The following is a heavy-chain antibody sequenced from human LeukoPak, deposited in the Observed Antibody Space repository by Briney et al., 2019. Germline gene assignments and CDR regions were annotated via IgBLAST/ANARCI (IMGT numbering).Heavy chain of an antibody. D-gene: IGHD3-16*02. Sequence: SVKVSCKASGGTFSSYAISWVRQAPGQGLEWMGGIIPIFGTANYAQKFQGRVTITADKSTSTAYMELSSLRSEDTAVYYCARDAKEGPYVWASYRYGYYYYYMDVWGKGTTVTVSS. CDR3: ARDAKEGPYVWASYRYGYYYYYMDV. CDR1: GGTFSSYA. CDR2: IIPIFGTA. V-gene: IGHV1-69*06. J-gene: IGHJ6*03.